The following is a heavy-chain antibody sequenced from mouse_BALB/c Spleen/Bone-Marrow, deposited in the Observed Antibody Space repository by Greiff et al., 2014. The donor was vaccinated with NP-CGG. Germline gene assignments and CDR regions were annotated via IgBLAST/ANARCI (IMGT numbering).Heavy chain of an antibody. CDR3: TNGYDYYAMDY. V-gene: IGHV1-5*01. CDR1: GYSFTSYW. CDR2: IYPGNSDT. D-gene: IGHD2-2*01. Sequence: VQLKHSGTVLARPGASVKMSCKASGYSFTSYWMHWVKQRPGQGLEWIGAIYPGNSDTSYNQKFKGKAKLTAVTSASTACMELSSLTNEDSAVYYCTNGYDYYAMDYWGQGTSVTVSS. J-gene: IGHJ4*01.